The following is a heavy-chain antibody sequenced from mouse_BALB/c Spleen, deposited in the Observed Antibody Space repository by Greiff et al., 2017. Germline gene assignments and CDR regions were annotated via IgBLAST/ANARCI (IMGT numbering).Heavy chain of an antibody. J-gene: IGHJ2*01. CDR1: GYTFTSYW. Sequence: QVQLQQSGAELAKPGASVKMSCKASGYTFTSYWLHWVKQRPGQGLEWIGYINPSTGYTEYNQKFKDKATLTADKSSSTAYMQLSSLTSEDSAVYYCARETITTVVAFDYWGQGTTLTVSS. CDR2: INPSTGYT. V-gene: IGHV1-7*01. CDR3: ARETITTVVAFDY. D-gene: IGHD1-1*01.